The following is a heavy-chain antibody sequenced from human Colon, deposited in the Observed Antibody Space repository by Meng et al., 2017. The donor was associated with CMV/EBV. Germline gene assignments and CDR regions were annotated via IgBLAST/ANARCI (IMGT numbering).Heavy chain of an antibody. Sequence: GESLKISCAASGFTFSNYWMGWVRQAPGKGLEWVANIRGDGSEKYYVDSVKGRFTISRDNAQKSMFLQMNSLRSEDTAVYYCARGVSRTPYYYYGMDVWGQGTTVTVSS. CDR2: IRGDGSEK. J-gene: IGHJ6*02. CDR3: ARGVSRTPYYYYGMDV. V-gene: IGHV3-7*03. CDR1: GFTFSNYW.